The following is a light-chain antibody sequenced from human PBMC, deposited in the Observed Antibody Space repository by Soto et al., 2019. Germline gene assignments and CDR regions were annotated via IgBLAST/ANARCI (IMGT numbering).Light chain of an antibody. CDR1: QSVSNY. Sequence: EIVLTQSPPTLSLSPGERATLSCRASQSVSNYLAWYQQKPGQAPRLLIYDVTNRATGIPARFSGSGSATDFTLTISSLEPEDFAVYYCQSLFTFGPGTKVDIK. CDR3: QSLFT. CDR2: DVT. V-gene: IGKV3-11*01. J-gene: IGKJ3*01.